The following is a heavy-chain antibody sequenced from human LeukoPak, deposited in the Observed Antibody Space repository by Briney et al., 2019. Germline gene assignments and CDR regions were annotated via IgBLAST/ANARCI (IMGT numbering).Heavy chain of an antibody. J-gene: IGHJ6*03. CDR3: ARAPITMVRGVIIYYMDV. Sequence: KPSETLSLTCTVSGGSISSYYWSWIRQPPGKGLEWIGYIYYSGSTNYTPSLKSRVTISVDTSTNQFSLKLSSVTAADTAVYYRARAPITMVRGVIIYYMDVWGKGTTVTVSS. CDR2: IYYSGST. CDR1: GGSISSYY. D-gene: IGHD3-10*01. V-gene: IGHV4-59*01.